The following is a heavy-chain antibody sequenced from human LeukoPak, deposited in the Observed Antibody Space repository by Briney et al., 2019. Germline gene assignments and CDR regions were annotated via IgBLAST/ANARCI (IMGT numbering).Heavy chain of an antibody. V-gene: IGHV3-23*01. D-gene: IGHD3-9*01. CDR1: GFTFSSFA. J-gene: IGHJ5*02. CDR3: VKGDYDVLTGWNNWFDP. CDR2: ISGTGGST. Sequence: PGGSLRLSCAASGFTFSSFAMSWVRQAPGKGLEWVSAISGTGGSTFYADSVKGRFTISRDNSKYTLFLQMNSLTAEDTALYFCVKGDYDVLTGWNNWFDPWGQGTLVTVSS.